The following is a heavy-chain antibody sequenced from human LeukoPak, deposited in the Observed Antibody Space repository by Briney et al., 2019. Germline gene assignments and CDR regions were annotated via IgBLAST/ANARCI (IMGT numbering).Heavy chain of an antibody. V-gene: IGHV4-34*01. CDR1: GGSFSGYY. CDR3: ARAGIWLQFLPHSDY. J-gene: IGHJ4*02. CDR2: INHSGST. D-gene: IGHD5-24*01. Sequence: SETLSLTCAVYGGSFSGYYWSWIRQPPGKGLEWIGEINHSGSTNYNPSLKSRVTISVDTSKNQFSLKLSSVTAADTAVYYCARAGIWLQFLPHSDYCGQGTLVTVSS.